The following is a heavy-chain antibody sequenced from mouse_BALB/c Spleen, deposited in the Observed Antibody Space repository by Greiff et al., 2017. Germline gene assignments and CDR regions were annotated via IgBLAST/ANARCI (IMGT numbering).Heavy chain of an antibody. V-gene: IGHV5-17*02. CDR3: AKNYRYDYAMDY. CDR2: ISSGSSTI. D-gene: IGHD2-14*01. Sequence: EVMLVESGGGLVQPGGSRKLSCAASGSTFSSFGMHWVRQAPEKGLEWVAYISSGSSTIYYADTVKGRFTISRDNPKNTLFLQMTSLRSEDTAMYYCAKNYRYDYAMDYWGQGTSVTVSS. J-gene: IGHJ4*01. CDR1: GSTFSSFG.